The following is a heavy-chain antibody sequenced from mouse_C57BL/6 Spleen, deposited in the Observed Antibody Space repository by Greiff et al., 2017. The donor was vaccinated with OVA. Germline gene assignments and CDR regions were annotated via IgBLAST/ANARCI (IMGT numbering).Heavy chain of an antibody. J-gene: IGHJ4*01. V-gene: IGHV5-16*01. CDR3: ARGDSSGFFAMDY. CDR2: INYDGSST. D-gene: IGHD3-2*02. CDR1: GFTFSDYY. Sequence: EVKLVESEGGLVQPGSSMKLSCTASGFTFSDYYMAWVRLVPEKGLEWVANINYDGSSTYYLDSLKSRFIISRDNAKNILYLQMSSLKSEDTATYYCARGDSSGFFAMDYWGQGTSVTVSS.